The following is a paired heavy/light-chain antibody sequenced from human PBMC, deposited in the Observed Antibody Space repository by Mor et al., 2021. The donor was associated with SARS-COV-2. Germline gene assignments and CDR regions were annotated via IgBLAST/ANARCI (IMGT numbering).Heavy chain of an antibody. CDR2: IDWDGDK. Sequence: QVTLRESGPALVKPTQTLTLTCTFSGFSLRTSRKCVSWVRQPPGKALEWLGRIDWDGDKFYSTSLKTRVSFSRDTSKNQVVLTMTNVDPVDTATYYCALMGPCGGSPDYWGQGTLVTVSS. CDR1: GFSLRTSRKC. J-gene: IGHJ4*02. CDR3: ALMGPCGGSPDY. D-gene: IGHD2-21*01. V-gene: IGHV2-70*17.
Light chain of an antibody. V-gene: IGKV2D-29*01. J-gene: IGKJ1*01. CDR3: MQTTQLPWT. Sequence: DLVLTQTPISLSVTPGQPASISCKSTQSLRHRDGNTYLYWYLQKPGQPPQLLIHEVSNRFSGVPDRFSGSGSGTDFTLKLSRLEAEDVGVYYCMQTTQLPWTFGQGTRLEIK. CDR1: QSLRHRDGNTY. CDR2: EVS.